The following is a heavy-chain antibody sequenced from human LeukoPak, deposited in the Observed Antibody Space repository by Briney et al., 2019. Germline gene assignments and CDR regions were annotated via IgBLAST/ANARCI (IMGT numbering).Heavy chain of an antibody. V-gene: IGHV1-2*02. CDR1: GYTFTGYY. J-gene: IGHJ3*02. CDR2: INPNSGGT. Sequence: ASVKVSCKASGYTFTGYYMHWVRQAPGQGLEWMGWINPNSGGTNYAQKFQGRVTMTRDTSISTAYMELSRLRSDDTAVYYCARYVGFGVVNVDAFDIWGQGTTVTVSS. CDR3: ARYVGFGVVNVDAFDI. D-gene: IGHD3-3*01.